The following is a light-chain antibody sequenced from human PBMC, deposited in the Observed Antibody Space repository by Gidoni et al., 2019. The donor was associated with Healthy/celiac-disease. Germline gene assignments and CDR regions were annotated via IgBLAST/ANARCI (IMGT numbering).Light chain of an antibody. J-gene: IGKJ4*01. CDR2: GAS. Sequence: EIVLTQSPGTRSLSPGERATLSCRARQSVSSSYLAWYQQKPGQAPRLLIYGASSRATGIPDRFSGSGSGTDFTLTISRLEPEDFAVYYCQQYGSSPITFGGGTKVEIK. V-gene: IGKV3-20*01. CDR1: QSVSSSY. CDR3: QQYGSSPIT.